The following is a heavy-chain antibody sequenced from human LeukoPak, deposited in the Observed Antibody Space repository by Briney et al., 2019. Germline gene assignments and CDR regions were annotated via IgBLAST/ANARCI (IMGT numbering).Heavy chain of an antibody. CDR2: ISAYNGNT. V-gene: IGHV1-18*01. Sequence: ASVKVSCKASGYTFTSYGISWVRQAPGQGLEWMGWISAYNGNTNYAQKLQGRVTMTTDTSTDTAYMELRSLRSDDTAVHYCARDHYLSGNYYNWFDPWGQGTLVTVSS. CDR1: GYTFTSYG. J-gene: IGHJ5*02. D-gene: IGHD3-3*02. CDR3: ARDHYLSGNYYNWFDP.